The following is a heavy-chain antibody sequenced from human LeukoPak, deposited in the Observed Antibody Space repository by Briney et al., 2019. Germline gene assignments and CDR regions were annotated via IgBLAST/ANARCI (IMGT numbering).Heavy chain of an antibody. CDR2: ISGSGGST. V-gene: IGHV3-23*01. CDR3: ARSVGEFWSGYHDY. J-gene: IGHJ4*02. Sequence: GGSLRLSCAASGFTFSSYAMSWVRQAPGKGLEWVSAISGSGGSTYYADSVKGRFTISRDNAKNSLYLQMNSLRTEDTAVYYCARSVGEFWSGYHDYWGQGTLVTVSS. CDR1: GFTFSSYA. D-gene: IGHD3-3*01.